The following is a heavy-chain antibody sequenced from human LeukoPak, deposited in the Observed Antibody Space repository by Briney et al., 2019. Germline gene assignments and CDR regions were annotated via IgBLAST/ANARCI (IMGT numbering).Heavy chain of an antibody. J-gene: IGHJ3*02. CDR2: INHSGST. D-gene: IGHD3-16*01. CDR3: ARSSRFNRRRRLEVSGSYGRDAFDI. V-gene: IGHV4-34*01. Sequence: SETLSLTCAVYGGSFSGYYWSWIRQPPGKGLEWIGEINHSGSTNYNPSLKSRVTISVDTSKNQFSLKLSSVTAADTAVYYCARSSRFNRRRRLEVSGSYGRDAFDIWGQGTMVTVSS. CDR1: GGSFSGYY.